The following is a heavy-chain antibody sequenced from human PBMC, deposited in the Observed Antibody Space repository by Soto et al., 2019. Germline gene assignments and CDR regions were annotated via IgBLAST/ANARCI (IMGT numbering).Heavy chain of an antibody. CDR3: ARVIAVANGRLDP. J-gene: IGHJ5*02. CDR2: IYYSGRT. Sequence: QVQLQESGPGLVKPSETLSLTCTVSGGSISSYCWSWIRQPPGTGLEWIGYIYYSGRTNYDPSLKSRVTVSVDTSKSQFSLKLRSVTAADAAVDYCARVIAVANGRLDPWGQGPLVTVSS. CDR1: GGSISSYC. V-gene: IGHV4-59*01. D-gene: IGHD6-19*01.